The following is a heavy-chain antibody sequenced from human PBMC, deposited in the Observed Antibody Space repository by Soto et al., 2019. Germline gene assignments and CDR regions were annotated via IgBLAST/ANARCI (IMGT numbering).Heavy chain of an antibody. CDR1: GGKXSSYSGA. CDR3: ARWQDEAAGHYGMDV. Sequence: THPLTGAVAGGKXSSYSGARNCIRKTPSRGLEWLGRTYYRSKWYNDYAVSVKSRITINPDTSKNQFSLQLNSVTPEDTAVYYCARWQDEAAGHYGMDVWGQGTTVTVSS. D-gene: IGHD6-13*01. V-gene: IGHV6-1*01. J-gene: IGHJ6*02. CDR2: TYYRSKWYN.